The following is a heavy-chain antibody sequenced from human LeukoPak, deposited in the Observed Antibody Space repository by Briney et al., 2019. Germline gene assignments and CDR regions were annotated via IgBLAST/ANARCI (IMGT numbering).Heavy chain of an antibody. D-gene: IGHD6-13*01. CDR3: ATRGYSSTLYYYYYMDV. CDR2: IIPIFGTA. CDR1: GGTFSSYA. J-gene: IGHJ6*03. V-gene: IGHV1-69*05. Sequence: GASVKASCKASGGTFSSYAISWVRQAPGQGLEWMGGIIPIFGTANYAQKFQGRVTITTDESTSTAYMELSSLRSEDTAVYYCATRGYSSTLYYYYYMDVWGKGTTVTVSS.